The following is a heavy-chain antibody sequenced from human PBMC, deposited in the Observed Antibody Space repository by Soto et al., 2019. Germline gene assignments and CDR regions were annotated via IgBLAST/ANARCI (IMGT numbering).Heavy chain of an antibody. Sequence: QVQLQESGPGLVKPSQTLSLTCTVSGGSISSGGTGSYWTWIRQLPGKGLEWIGHIYYTGNTYYNPSLDSRTTISLATSEHQYPLRLTSVTAADSAVAFWASGNDAYEVRYWGQGTLVTVSS. CDR2: IYYTGNT. CDR3: ASGNDAYEVRY. J-gene: IGHJ4*02. CDR1: GGSISSGGTGSY. V-gene: IGHV4-31*03. D-gene: IGHD5-12*01.